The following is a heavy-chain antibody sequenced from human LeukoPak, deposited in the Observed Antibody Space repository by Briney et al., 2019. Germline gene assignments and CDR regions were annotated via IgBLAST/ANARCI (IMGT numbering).Heavy chain of an antibody. Sequence: SVKVSCKASGGTFSSYAISWVRQAPGQGLEWMGGIIPIFGTANYAQKFQGRVTMTRDTSISTAYMELSRLRSDVTAVYYCARVAFTYYYDSSGPLFDYWGQGTLVTVSS. J-gene: IGHJ4*02. CDR3: ARVAFTYYYDSSGPLFDY. CDR1: GGTFSSYA. D-gene: IGHD3-22*01. CDR2: IIPIFGTA. V-gene: IGHV1-69*05.